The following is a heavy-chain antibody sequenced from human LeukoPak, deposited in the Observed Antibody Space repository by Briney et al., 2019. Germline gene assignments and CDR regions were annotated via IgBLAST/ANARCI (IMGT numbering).Heavy chain of an antibody. Sequence: SETLSLTCTVSGGSISTYYWNWIRQPPGKGLEWFGYIYYSGSTNYNPSLKSRVTISVDTSKNQFSLKLSSVTAADTAMYYCARDGSARYYFDYWGQGTLVTVSS. V-gene: IGHV4-59*01. CDR1: GGSISTYY. CDR2: IYYSGST. J-gene: IGHJ4*02. CDR3: ARDGSARYYFDY.